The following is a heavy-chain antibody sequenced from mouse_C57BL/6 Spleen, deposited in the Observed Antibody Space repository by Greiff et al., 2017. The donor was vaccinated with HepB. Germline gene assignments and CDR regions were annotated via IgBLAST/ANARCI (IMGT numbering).Heavy chain of an antibody. Sequence: VQLKQPGAELVRPGSSVKLSCKASGYTFTSYWMHWVKQRPIQGLEWIGNIDPSDSETHYNQKFKDKATLTVDKSSSTAYMQLSSLTSEDSAVYYCARFFYGYDDYWGQGTTLTVSS. CDR1: GYTFTSYW. CDR3: ARFFYGYDDY. V-gene: IGHV1-52*01. D-gene: IGHD2-2*01. CDR2: IDPSDSET. J-gene: IGHJ2*01.